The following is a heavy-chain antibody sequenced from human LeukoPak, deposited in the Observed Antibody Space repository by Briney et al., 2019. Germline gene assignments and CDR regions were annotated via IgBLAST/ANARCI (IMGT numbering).Heavy chain of an antibody. D-gene: IGHD3-10*01. Sequence: ASVKVFCKASGYTFTGYYMHWVRQAPGQGLEWMGWINPNSGGTNYAQKFQGRVTMTRDTSISTAYMELSRLRSDDTAVYYCARELDYYGRTYYFDYWGQGTLVTVSS. CDR1: GYTFTGYY. J-gene: IGHJ4*02. CDR3: ARELDYYGRTYYFDY. CDR2: INPNSGGT. V-gene: IGHV1-2*02.